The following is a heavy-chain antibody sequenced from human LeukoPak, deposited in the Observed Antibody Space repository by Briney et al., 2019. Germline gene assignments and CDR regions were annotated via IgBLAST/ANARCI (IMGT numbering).Heavy chain of an antibody. CDR3: AKDGGHCTSLDCSEEGDY. CDR1: GFNVSIDY. J-gene: IGHJ4*02. V-gene: IGHV3-53*01. Sequence: GGSLRLSCAASGFNVSIDYMSWVRQAPGKGLEWVSVNSSGSTYYADSVKGRFTISRDNSKNTLYLQMNSLRAEDTAVYYCAKDGGHCTSLDCSEEGDYWGQGTLVTVSS. D-gene: IGHD2-8*01. CDR2: NSSGST.